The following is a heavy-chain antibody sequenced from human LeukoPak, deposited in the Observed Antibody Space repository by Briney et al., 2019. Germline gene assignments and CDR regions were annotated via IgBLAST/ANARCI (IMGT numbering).Heavy chain of an antibody. CDR3: ARHQTSYDAFDI. CDR1: GFTFSNYW. D-gene: IGHD2-2*01. CDR2: IKQDGSEK. J-gene: IGHJ3*02. Sequence: GGSLGLSCAASGFTFSNYWMSWVRQAPGKGLEWVANIKQDGSEKYYVDSVKGQFTTSRDNAKNSLYLQMNSLRAEDTAVYYCARHQTSYDAFDIWGQGTMVTVSS. V-gene: IGHV3-7*05.